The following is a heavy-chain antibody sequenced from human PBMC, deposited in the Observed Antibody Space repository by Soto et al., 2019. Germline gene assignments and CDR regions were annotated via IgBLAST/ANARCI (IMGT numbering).Heavy chain of an antibody. CDR3: ARDQEYSTSGLYWFDL. D-gene: IGHD6-6*01. Sequence: VQLVQSGPEVKKPGASVKVSCKASGYTFTSFGITWVRQAPGQDLEWMGWISAYNGDTNYSPRLQGRVTMTTDTSTSTVFMVEKSLKSYDTAVYYCARDQEYSTSGLYWFDLWGQGTLVTVSS. J-gene: IGHJ5*02. V-gene: IGHV1-18*04. CDR2: ISAYNGDT. CDR1: GYTFTSFG.